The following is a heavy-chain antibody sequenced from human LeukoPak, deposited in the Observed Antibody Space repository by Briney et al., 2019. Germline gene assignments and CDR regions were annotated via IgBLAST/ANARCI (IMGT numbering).Heavy chain of an antibody. J-gene: IGHJ3*02. CDR2: ISSSSYI. CDR3: ARKARFGELLRIDAFDI. V-gene: IGHV3-21*01. Sequence: PGGSLRLSCAASGFTFSSYSMNWVRQAPGKGLEWVSSISSSSYIYYADSVKGRFTISRDNAKNSLYLQMNSLRAEDTAVYYCARKARFGELLRIDAFDIWGQGTMVTVSS. D-gene: IGHD3-10*01. CDR1: GFTFSSYS.